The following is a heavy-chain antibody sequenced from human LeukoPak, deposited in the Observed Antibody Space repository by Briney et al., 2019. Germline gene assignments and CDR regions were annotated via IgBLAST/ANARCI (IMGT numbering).Heavy chain of an antibody. D-gene: IGHD3-22*01. Sequence: SETLSLTCTVSGDSISSSSYYWGWIRQPPGKGLEWIGSIYYSGSTYYNPSLKSRVTISVDTSKNQFSLKLSSVTAADTAVYYCARLFAGDNSGLDYWGQGTLVTVSS. CDR3: ARLFAGDNSGLDY. CDR2: IYYSGST. J-gene: IGHJ4*02. CDR1: GDSISSSSYY. V-gene: IGHV4-39*01.